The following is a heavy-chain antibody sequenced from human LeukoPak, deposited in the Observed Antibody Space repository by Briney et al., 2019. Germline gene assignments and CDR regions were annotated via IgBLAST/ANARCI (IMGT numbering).Heavy chain of an antibody. CDR1: GFSFSGHW. Sequence: GXSLRLSCIASGFSFSGHWMHWARQLPGKGLVWVSRISPTGSTTSYADSVKGRFTVSRDNAKNTLYLQVNNLRAEDTAVYYCARGPNSNWSGLDFWGQGTLLTVSS. V-gene: IGHV3-74*01. J-gene: IGHJ4*02. CDR2: ISPTGSTT. CDR3: ARGPNSNWSGLDF. D-gene: IGHD6-6*01.